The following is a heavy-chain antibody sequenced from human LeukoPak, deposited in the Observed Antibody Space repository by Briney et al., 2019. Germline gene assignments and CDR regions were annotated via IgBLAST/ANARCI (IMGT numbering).Heavy chain of an antibody. CDR2: IYPGDSDT. J-gene: IGHJ6*04. CDR3: ARQQVAYYYYYGMDV. CDR1: GFTIGTAW. V-gene: IGHV5-51*01. D-gene: IGHD2-15*01. Sequence: PGVSLRLSCVSSGFTIGTAWMSWVRQAPGKGLEWMGIIYPGDSDTRYSPSFQGQVTISADKSISTAFLQWSSLKASDTAMYYCARQQVAYYYYYGMDVWGKGTTVTVSS.